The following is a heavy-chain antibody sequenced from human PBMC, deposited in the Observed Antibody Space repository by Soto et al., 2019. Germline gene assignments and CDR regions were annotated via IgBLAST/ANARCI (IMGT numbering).Heavy chain of an antibody. CDR3: AGQYSSSSVEF. CDR2: ISSGAITI. J-gene: IGHJ4*02. V-gene: IGHV3-11*01. Sequence: NPGGSLRLSCAASGFTFSDYYMNWIRQAPGKGLEWVSYISSGAITIYYADSVKGRFTISRDNAKNSLYLQMNSLRAEDTAVYYCAGQYSSSSVEFWGQGTLVTGSS. CDR1: GFTFSDYY. D-gene: IGHD6-6*01.